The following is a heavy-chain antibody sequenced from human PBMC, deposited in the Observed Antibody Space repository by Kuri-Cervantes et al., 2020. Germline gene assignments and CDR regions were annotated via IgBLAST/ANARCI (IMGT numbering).Heavy chain of an antibody. Sequence: ESLKISCTVSGYSISSGHYWSWIRQPPGKGLEWIGEINHSGSTNYNPSLKSRVTISVDTSKNQFSLKLSSVTAADTAVYYCARGLVVVPAARKVGAFDIWGQGTMVTVSS. CDR2: INHSGST. D-gene: IGHD2-2*01. V-gene: IGHV4-38-2*02. CDR3: ARGLVVVPAARKVGAFDI. J-gene: IGHJ3*02. CDR1: GYSISSGHY.